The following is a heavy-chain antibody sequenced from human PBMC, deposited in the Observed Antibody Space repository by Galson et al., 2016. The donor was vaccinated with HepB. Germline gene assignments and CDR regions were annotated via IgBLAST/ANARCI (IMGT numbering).Heavy chain of an antibody. V-gene: IGHV3-9*01. CDR1: GLTFDTYA. J-gene: IGHJ6*02. Sequence: SLRLSCAASGLTFDTYAMHWVRQAPGKGLEWVSGISWNGGSIGYADSVKGRFTISRDNARNSLYLQRNSLRAEDTALYYCARSARPNYYYYGVGVWGQGTTVTVSS. D-gene: IGHD6-6*01. CDR3: ARSARPNYYYYGVGV. CDR2: ISWNGGSI.